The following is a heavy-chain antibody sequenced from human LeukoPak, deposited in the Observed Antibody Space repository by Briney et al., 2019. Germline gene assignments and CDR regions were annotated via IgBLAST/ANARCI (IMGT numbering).Heavy chain of an antibody. CDR3: ARGSTFDN. D-gene: IGHD2-2*01. CDR1: GGSISSYY. J-gene: IGHJ4*02. Sequence: SETLSLTCTVSGGSISSYYWSWVRQPPGKGLEWIGDIYDRGGSKYNPSLNIRVTISVDTSKHQFSLMLSSVTAADTAVYYCARGSTFDNWGQGTLVTVSS. CDR2: IYDRGGS. V-gene: IGHV4-59*01.